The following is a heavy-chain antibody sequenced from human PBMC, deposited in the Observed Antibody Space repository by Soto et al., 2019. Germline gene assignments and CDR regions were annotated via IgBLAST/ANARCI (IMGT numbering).Heavy chain of an antibody. D-gene: IGHD5-18*01. J-gene: IGHJ4*02. CDR1: GFTFSINA. CDR3: ARGDTAMITIPFDY. Sequence: GSLRLSCVVSGFTFSINAMNWVRRAPGKGLEWVXAXSXXXGXTXXXDXXXXRFTISRDNSKNTLYLHMESLRADDTAVYYCARGDTAMITIPFDYWGQGTLVTVSS. CDR2: XSXXXGXT. V-gene: IGHV3-23*01.